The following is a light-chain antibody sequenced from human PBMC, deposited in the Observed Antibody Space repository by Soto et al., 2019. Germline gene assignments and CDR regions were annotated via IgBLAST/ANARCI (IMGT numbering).Light chain of an antibody. Sequence: EIVLTQSPGTLSLSPGERATLSCRASQSVSSDNLAWYQQKPGQAPRLLIYDASNRATGIPARFSGSGSGTDFTLTISSLEPEDFAVYYCQQRSNWLTFGGGTKVDIK. CDR2: DAS. CDR1: QSVSSD. V-gene: IGKV3-11*01. J-gene: IGKJ4*01. CDR3: QQRSNWLT.